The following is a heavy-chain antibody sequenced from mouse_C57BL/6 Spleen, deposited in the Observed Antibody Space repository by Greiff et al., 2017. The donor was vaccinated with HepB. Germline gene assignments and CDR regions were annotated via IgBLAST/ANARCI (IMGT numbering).Heavy chain of an antibody. V-gene: IGHV1-59*01. Sequence: QVQLQQPGAELVRPGTSVKLSCKASGYTFTSYWMHWVKQRPGQGLEWIGVIDPSDSYTNYNQKFKGKATLTVDTSSSTAYMQLSSLTSEDSAVYYRARKGYGSSYWYFDVWGTGTTVTVSS. CDR2: IDPSDSYT. J-gene: IGHJ1*03. CDR1: GYTFTSYW. D-gene: IGHD1-1*01. CDR3: ARKGYGSSYWYFDV.